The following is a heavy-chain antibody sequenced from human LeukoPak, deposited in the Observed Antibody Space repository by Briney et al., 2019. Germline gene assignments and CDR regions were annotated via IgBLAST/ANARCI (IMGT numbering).Heavy chain of an antibody. J-gene: IGHJ6*04. CDR3: ARDPLYSGYDYDYYYGMDV. D-gene: IGHD5-12*01. V-gene: IGHV1-69*13. CDR1: GGTFSSYA. Sequence: SVRVSCKASGGTFSSYAISWVRQAPGQGLEWMGGIIPIFGTANYAQKFQGRVTITADESTSTAYMELSSLRSEDTAVYYCARDPLYSGYDYDYYYGMDVWGKGTTVTVSS. CDR2: IIPIFGTA.